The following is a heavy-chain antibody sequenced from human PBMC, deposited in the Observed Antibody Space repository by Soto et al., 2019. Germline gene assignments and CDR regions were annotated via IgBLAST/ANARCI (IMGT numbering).Heavy chain of an antibody. J-gene: IGHJ4*02. D-gene: IGHD4-17*01. CDR3: AGHADYSFDC. V-gene: IGHV3-7*03. CDR2: IKQDGSEK. CDR1: GFSFNTYW. Sequence: WGSLRLSCAASGFSFNTYWITFVRLAPGKGLEVVANIKQDGSEKDYVDSVKGRFTISRDNAKNSLYLQMNSLRAEDTAVYYCAGHADYSFDCWGQGTLVTVS.